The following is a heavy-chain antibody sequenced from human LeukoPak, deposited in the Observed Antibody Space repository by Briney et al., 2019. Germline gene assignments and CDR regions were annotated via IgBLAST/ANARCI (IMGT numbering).Heavy chain of an antibody. V-gene: IGHV3-23*01. CDR3: AKDRVGSDGKCHFDS. CDR1: GFTFSSYA. J-gene: IGHJ4*02. Sequence: GGSLRLSCAASGFTFSSYAMTWVRQAPGKGLEWVSVVLGNGRITYYADSVKGRFTVSRDNSKNALYLQMNSLRAEDTAVYYCAKDRVGSDGKCHFDSWGQGTLVTVSS. D-gene: IGHD3-10*01. CDR2: VLGNGRIT.